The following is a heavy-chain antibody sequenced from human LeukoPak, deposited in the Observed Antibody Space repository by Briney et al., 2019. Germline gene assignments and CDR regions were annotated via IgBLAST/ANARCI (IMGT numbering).Heavy chain of an antibody. V-gene: IGHV3-23*01. CDR2: IVGDGGST. CDR3: AITGGPTVTAFDL. CDR1: GFXFSSYA. D-gene: IGHD4-17*01. Sequence: GGSLRLSCAASGFXFSSYAISWVRQAPGKGLEWVSAIVGDGGSTYYADSVKGRFTISRDNSNNTLYLQMNSLRVEDTAVYYCAITGGPTVTAFDLWGQGILVTVSS. J-gene: IGHJ4*02.